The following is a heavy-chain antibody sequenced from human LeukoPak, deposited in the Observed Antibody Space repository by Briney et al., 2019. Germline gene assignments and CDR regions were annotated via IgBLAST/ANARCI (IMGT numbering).Heavy chain of an antibody. CDR2: ISAYNGNT. CDR3: ARSGRRGRWFAASYYFDY. CDR1: GYTFTSYG. V-gene: IGHV1-18*01. Sequence: ASVKVSCKASGYTFTSYGISWVRQAPGQGLEWMGWISAYNGNTNYAQKLQGRVTMTTDTSTSTAYTELRSLRSDDTAGYYCARSGRRGRWFAASYYFDYWGQGTLVTVSS. D-gene: IGHD3-10*01. J-gene: IGHJ4*02.